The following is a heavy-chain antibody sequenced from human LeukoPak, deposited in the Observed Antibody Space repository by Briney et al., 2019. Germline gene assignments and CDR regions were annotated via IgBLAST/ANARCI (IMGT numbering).Heavy chain of an antibody. CDR3: ARGKSRTRNNWFDP. Sequence: ASVKVSCKASGYTFTSYDINWVRQATGQGLEWMGWMNPDSGNTAYAKKFQGRVTMTRNTSISTAYMELSSLRSEDTAVYYCARGKSRTRNNWFDPWGQGTLVTVSS. V-gene: IGHV1-8*01. J-gene: IGHJ5*02. CDR1: GYTFTSYD. CDR2: MNPDSGNT. D-gene: IGHD1/OR15-1a*01.